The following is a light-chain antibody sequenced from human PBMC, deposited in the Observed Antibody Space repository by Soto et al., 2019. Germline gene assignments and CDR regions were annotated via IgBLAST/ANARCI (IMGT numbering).Light chain of an antibody. CDR2: DAS. Sequence: EIVMTQSPATLSVSPGERATLSCMARQSVSSNLAWYQQKPGQAPRLLIYDASTMAPGIPARFSGSGSGTEFTLTCSSLQSEDLAVDYCQQYSAGWTFGQGATVDIK. CDR1: QSVSSN. V-gene: IGKV3-15*01. CDR3: QQYSAGWT. J-gene: IGKJ1*01.